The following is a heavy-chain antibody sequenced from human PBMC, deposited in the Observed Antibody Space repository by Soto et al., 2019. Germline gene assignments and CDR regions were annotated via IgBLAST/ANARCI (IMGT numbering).Heavy chain of an antibody. J-gene: IGHJ4*02. Sequence: EVQLVESGGGLAKPGGSLRLSCAASGFTFSNDWMNWVRQAPGKGLEWVARIKTVTDGGTTDYAAPVKGRFFISRDDSKSTLYLQMNSPKTEDTAIYYCMTHAVIYSRGHWGQGTLVTVAS. V-gene: IGHV3-15*01. CDR2: IKTVTDGGTT. CDR1: GFTFSNDW. CDR3: MTHAVIYSRGH. D-gene: IGHD6-25*01.